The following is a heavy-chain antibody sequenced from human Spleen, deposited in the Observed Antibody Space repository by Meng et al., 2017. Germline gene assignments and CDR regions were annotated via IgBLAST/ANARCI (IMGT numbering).Heavy chain of an antibody. J-gene: IGHJ4*02. CDR2: INPDSGGT. Sequence: ASVKVSCKASGYTFTGYYMHWVRQAPGQGLEWMGWINPDSGGTNYARDFQGRVTMTRDTSSSTVYMELSSLRSDDTALYYCARVYRGGYDFNYFDYWGQGTLVTVSS. CDR3: ARVYRGGYDFNYFDY. V-gene: IGHV1-2*02. CDR1: GYTFTGYY. D-gene: IGHD5-12*01.